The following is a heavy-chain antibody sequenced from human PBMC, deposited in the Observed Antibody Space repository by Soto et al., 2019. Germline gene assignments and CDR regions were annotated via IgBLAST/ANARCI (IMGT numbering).Heavy chain of an antibody. CDR1: GYTFTNYA. J-gene: IGHJ4*02. Sequence: GASVKVSCKASGYTFTNYAMHWVRQAPGQRLEWMGWINAGNGNTKYSQQFQGRVTITRDASASTAYMELSSLSSEDTAVYYCARSSGYYYLDYWGQGTQVTVS. CDR2: INAGNGNT. D-gene: IGHD3-22*01. CDR3: ARSSGYYYLDY. V-gene: IGHV1-3*01.